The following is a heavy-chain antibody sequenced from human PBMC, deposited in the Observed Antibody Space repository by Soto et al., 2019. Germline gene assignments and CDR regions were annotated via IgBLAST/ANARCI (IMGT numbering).Heavy chain of an antibody. Sequence: QVQLVESGGGVVQPGRSLRLSCAASGFTFSSYAMHWVRQAPGKGLEWVAVISYDGSNKYYADSVKGRFTISRDNSKNTLYLQMNSLRAEDTAVYYCARDLSRLREMAILYWGQGTLVTVSS. D-gene: IGHD2-21*01. CDR1: GFTFSSYA. V-gene: IGHV3-30-3*01. J-gene: IGHJ4*02. CDR3: ARDLSRLREMAILY. CDR2: ISYDGSNK.